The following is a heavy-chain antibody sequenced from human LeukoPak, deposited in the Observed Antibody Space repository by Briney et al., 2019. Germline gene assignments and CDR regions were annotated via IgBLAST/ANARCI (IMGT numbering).Heavy chain of an antibody. J-gene: IGHJ4*02. CDR1: GFTFSSYS. CDR3: ARSIVVVPGTFDY. D-gene: IGHD2-2*01. V-gene: IGHV3-21*01. Sequence: GGSLRLSCAASGFTFSSYSMNWVRQAPGKGLEWVSSISSSSSYIYYADSVKGRFTISRDNAKNSLYLQMNSLRAEDTAVYYCARSIVVVPGTFDYWGREPWSPSPQ. CDR2: ISSSSSYI.